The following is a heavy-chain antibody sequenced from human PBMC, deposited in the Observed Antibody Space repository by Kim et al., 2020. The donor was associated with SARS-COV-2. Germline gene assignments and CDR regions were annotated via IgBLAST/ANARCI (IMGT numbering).Heavy chain of an antibody. CDR3: ARPSGWLVKWSAFDI. Sequence: GGSLRLSCAASGFTFSSYAMHWVRQAPGKGLEWVAVISYDGSNKYYADSVKGRFTISRDNSKNTLYLQMNSLRAEDTAVYYCARPSGWLVKWSAFDIWGQGTMVTVSS. CDR2: ISYDGSNK. D-gene: IGHD6-19*01. J-gene: IGHJ3*02. CDR1: GFTFSSYA. V-gene: IGHV3-30*04.